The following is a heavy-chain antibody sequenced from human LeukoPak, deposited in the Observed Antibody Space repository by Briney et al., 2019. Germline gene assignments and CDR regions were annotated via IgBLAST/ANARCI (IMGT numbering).Heavy chain of an antibody. J-gene: IGHJ3*02. V-gene: IGHV3-48*01. CDR2: LSSSSNTI. CDR3: PRYQEYTVFI. Sequence: PGGSLSLSCAASGFTFSIYSMSCVREAPGEGVELLSYLSSSSNTIEYADPVKGRFTISRVNAKNSFYLQRNSLRVEDEAVYYCPRYQEYTVFIWGEGTMVTLSS. D-gene: IGHD2/OR15-2a*01. CDR1: GFTFSIYS.